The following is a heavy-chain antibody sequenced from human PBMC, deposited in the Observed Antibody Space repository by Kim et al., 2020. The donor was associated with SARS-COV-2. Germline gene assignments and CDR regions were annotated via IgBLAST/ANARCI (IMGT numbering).Heavy chain of an antibody. CDR2: IIPIFGTA. J-gene: IGHJ3*02. CDR1: GCTFSSYA. CDR3: AREIEGAFDI. Sequence: SVKVSCKASGCTFSSYAISWVRQAPGQGLEWMGGIIPIFGTANYAQKFQGRVTITADESTSTAYMELSSLRSEDTAVYYCAREIEGAFDIWGQGTMVTVSS. V-gene: IGHV1-69*13.